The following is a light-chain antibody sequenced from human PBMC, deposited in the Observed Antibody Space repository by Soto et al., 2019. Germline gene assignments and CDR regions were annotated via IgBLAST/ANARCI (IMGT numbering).Light chain of an antibody. J-gene: IGKJ2*01. Sequence: EIVLTQSTGTLSLSPGERATLSCRASQSVSSSYLAWYQQKPGQAPRLLIYGASSRATGIPDRFSGSGSGTDFTLTISRLELEDFAVYYCQQYGSSSYTFGQGTTLEIK. V-gene: IGKV3-20*01. CDR2: GAS. CDR3: QQYGSSSYT. CDR1: QSVSSSY.